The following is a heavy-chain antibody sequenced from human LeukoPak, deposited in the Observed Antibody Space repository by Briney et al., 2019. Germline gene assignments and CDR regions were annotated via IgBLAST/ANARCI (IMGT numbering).Heavy chain of an antibody. CDR2: ISYDGSNK. J-gene: IGHJ4*02. Sequence: GRSLRLSCAASGFTFSSYGMHWVRQAPGKGLEWVIGISYDGSNKYYADSVKGRFTISRDNSKNTLYLQMNSLRAEDTAVYYCAKDFLPHISMVRGATTLFDFWGQGTLVTVSS. V-gene: IGHV3-30*18. CDR1: GFTFSSYG. CDR3: AKDFLPHISMVRGATTLFDF. D-gene: IGHD3-10*01.